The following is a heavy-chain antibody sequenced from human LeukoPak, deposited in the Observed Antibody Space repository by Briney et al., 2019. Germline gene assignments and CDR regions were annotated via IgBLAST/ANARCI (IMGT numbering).Heavy chain of an antibody. J-gene: IGHJ4*02. Sequence: GGSLRLSCAASGLTFSSYGMHWVRQAPGKGLEWAAVIWYDGSNKYYADSVKGRFTISRDNSKNTLYLQMNSLRAEDTAVYYCAKEREYYGSGSPFDYWGQGTLVTVSS. V-gene: IGHV3-33*06. D-gene: IGHD3-10*01. CDR3: AKEREYYGSGSPFDY. CDR1: GLTFSSYG. CDR2: IWYDGSNK.